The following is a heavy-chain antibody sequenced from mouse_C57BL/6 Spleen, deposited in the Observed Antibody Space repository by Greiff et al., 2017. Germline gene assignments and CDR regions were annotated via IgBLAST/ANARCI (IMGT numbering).Heavy chain of an antibody. Sequence: EVKLMESGPELVKPGASVKISCKASGYSFTDYNMNWVKQSNGKSLEWIGVINPNYGTTSYNQKFKGKATLTVDQSSSTAYMQLNSLTSEDSAVYYCARSKLRQYYYAMDYWGQGTSVTVSS. CDR3: ARSKLRQYYYAMDY. CDR2: INPNYGTT. CDR1: GYSFTDYN. D-gene: IGHD2-4*01. J-gene: IGHJ4*01. V-gene: IGHV1-39*01.